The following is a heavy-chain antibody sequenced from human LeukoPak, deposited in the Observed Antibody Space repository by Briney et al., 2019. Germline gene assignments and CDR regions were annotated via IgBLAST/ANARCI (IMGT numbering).Heavy chain of an antibody. J-gene: IGHJ6*02. D-gene: IGHD4-23*01. CDR1: GYTFTGYY. V-gene: IGHV1-2*02. CDR2: INPNSGGT. Sequence: ASVKVSCKASGYTFTGYYMHWVRQAPRQGLEWMGWINPNSGGTNYAQKFQGRVTMTRDTSISTAYMELSRLRSDDTAVYYCARDDYGGNLYYYYYGMDVWGQGTTVTVSS. CDR3: ARDDYGGNLYYYYYGMDV.